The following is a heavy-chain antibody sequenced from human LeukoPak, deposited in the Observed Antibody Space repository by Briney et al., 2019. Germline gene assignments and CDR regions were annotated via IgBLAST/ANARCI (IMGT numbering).Heavy chain of an antibody. CDR1: GFSFSNHG. D-gene: IGHD1-26*01. V-gene: IGHV3-33*03. Sequence: PGRALRLSCVASGFSFSNHGMHWVRQAPGRGLEWVAVIWNDGCYEHYTDSVKGRFTISRDNSKNTLFLQLNSLRPEDTAVYYCAKPTWGSGSFLIDFWGQGTLVTVSS. CDR2: IWNDGCYE. CDR3: AKPTWGSGSFLIDF. J-gene: IGHJ4*02.